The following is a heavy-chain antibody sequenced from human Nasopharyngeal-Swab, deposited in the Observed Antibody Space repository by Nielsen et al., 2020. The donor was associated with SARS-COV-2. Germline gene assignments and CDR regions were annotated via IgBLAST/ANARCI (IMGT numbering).Heavy chain of an antibody. J-gene: IGHJ3*02. Sequence: SETLSLTCTVSGGPISYYYWTWIRQPPGKGLEWIGSIYYSGSIHYNPSLKSRVAISLETSKNQFSLRLSSLTAADTAVYYCARGAEYSYGYYTFDIWGPGTMVTVSS. CDR3: ARGAEYSYGYYTFDI. D-gene: IGHD5-18*01. CDR2: IYYSGSI. CDR1: GGPISYYY. V-gene: IGHV4-59*13.